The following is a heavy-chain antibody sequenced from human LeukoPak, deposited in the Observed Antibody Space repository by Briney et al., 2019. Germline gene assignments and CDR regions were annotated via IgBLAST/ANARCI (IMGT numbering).Heavy chain of an antibody. CDR1: GFTFSSYS. D-gene: IGHD6-6*01. CDR3: AKDPEIAARPDY. J-gene: IGHJ4*02. CDR2: ISSSSSYI. Sequence: GGSLRLSCAASGFTFSSYSMNWVRQAPGKGLEWVSSISSSSSYIYYADSVKGRFTISRDNAKNSLYLQMNSLRAKDTAVYYCAKDPEIAARPDYWGQGTLVTVSS. V-gene: IGHV3-21*04.